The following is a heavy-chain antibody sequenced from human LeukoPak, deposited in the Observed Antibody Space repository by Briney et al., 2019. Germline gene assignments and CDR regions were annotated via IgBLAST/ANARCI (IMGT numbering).Heavy chain of an antibody. J-gene: IGHJ4*02. D-gene: IGHD6-19*01. CDR3: AREVRGNGWDFDC. V-gene: IGHV3-64*02. Sequence: GGSLRLSCADSGFTFSSYSMHWVRQAPGKGREYVSAINNNGANTYYADSVKGRFTISTDNSKNTLFLQVGSLTAEDMAVYYCAREVRGNGWDFDCWGQGTLVTVSS. CDR2: INNNGANT. CDR1: GFTFSSYS.